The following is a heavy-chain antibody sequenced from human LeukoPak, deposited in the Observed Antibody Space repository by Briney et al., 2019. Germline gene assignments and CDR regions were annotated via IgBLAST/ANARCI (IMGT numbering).Heavy chain of an antibody. V-gene: IGHV3-48*03. Sequence: GGSLRLTCAASGFIFSAYEMNWVRQAPGKGLEWVSYISSSGSTIYYADSVKGRFTISRDNAKKSLYLQMNSLRAEDTAVYCCARVYSSGWSYWGQGTLVTVSS. J-gene: IGHJ4*02. D-gene: IGHD6-19*01. CDR3: ARVYSSGWSY. CDR1: GFIFSAYE. CDR2: ISSSGSTI.